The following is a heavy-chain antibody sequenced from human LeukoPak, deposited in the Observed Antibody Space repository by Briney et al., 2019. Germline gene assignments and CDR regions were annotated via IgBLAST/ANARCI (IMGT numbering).Heavy chain of an antibody. CDR3: ARSWANAFDI. J-gene: IGHJ3*02. V-gene: IGHV6-1*01. Sequence: SQTLSLTCAISGDSVSSNSAAWNWIRQSPSRGLEWQGRTYYRSRWYNDSAVSVKSRVTINPDTSKNQFSLQLNSVTPEDTAVYYCARSWANAFDIWGQGTMVTVSS. CDR1: GDSVSSNSAA. D-gene: IGHD6-13*01. CDR2: TYYRSRWYN.